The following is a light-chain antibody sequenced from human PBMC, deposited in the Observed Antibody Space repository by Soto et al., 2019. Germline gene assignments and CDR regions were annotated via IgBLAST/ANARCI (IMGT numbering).Light chain of an antibody. CDR1: SSNIGNNY. CDR3: AAWDDSLSGPV. J-gene: IGLJ3*02. V-gene: IGLV1-47*01. Sequence: QSVLTQPPSASGTPGQRVTFSCSGSSSNIGNNYVYWYQQLSGTAPKLLIYRNNQRPSGVPDRFSGSKSGTSASLAISGLRSDDEADYYCAAWDDSLSGPVFGGGTKLTVL. CDR2: RNN.